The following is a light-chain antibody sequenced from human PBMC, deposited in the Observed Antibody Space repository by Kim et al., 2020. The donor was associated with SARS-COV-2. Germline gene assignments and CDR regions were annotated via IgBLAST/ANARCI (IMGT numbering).Light chain of an antibody. CDR3: QQSYSTPPT. V-gene: IGKV1-39*01. Sequence: SASVGDRVTITCRASQTISGYLNWYQQKPGKAPKLLIYAASSLLGGVPSRFSGSGSGTDFTLTISSLQPEDFATYHCQQSYSTPPTFGQGTKVDIK. CDR1: QTISGY. J-gene: IGKJ1*01. CDR2: AAS.